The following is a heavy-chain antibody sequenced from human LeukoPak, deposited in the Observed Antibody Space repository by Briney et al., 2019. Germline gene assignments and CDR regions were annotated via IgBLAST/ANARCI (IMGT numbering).Heavy chain of an antibody. Sequence: ASVKVSCNASGYTFTNYAMHWVRQAPGQRLEWMGWINAGNGNTKYSQKFQGRVTITADESTSTAYMELSSLRSEDTAVYYCARGWELLLFLDYWGQGTLVTVSS. CDR1: GYTFTNYA. CDR2: INAGNGNT. J-gene: IGHJ4*02. D-gene: IGHD1-26*01. CDR3: ARGWELLLFLDY. V-gene: IGHV1-3*01.